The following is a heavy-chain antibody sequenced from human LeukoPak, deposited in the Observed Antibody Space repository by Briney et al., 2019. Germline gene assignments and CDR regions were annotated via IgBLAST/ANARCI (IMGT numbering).Heavy chain of an antibody. D-gene: IGHD1-26*01. CDR1: GGSISSSSYY. J-gene: IGHJ4*02. CDR3: ARHDPSEV. V-gene: IGHV4-39*01. CDR2: IYYSGST. Sequence: PSETLSLTCTVSGGSISSSSYYWGWMRQPPGKGLEWIGSIYYSGSTYYNPSLKSRVTISVDTSKNRFSLKLSSVTAADTAVYYCARHDPSEVWGQGTLVTVSS.